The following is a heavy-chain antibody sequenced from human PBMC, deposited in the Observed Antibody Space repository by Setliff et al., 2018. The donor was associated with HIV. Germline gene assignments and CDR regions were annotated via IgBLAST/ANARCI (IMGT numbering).Heavy chain of an antibody. CDR2: FSPDNGNT. V-gene: IGHV1-2*02. CDR1: GYTFTDYF. CDR3: ARQLSNSFDY. D-gene: IGHD1-1*01. Sequence: ASVKVSCKSSGYTFTDYFIHWVRQAPGQGLEWMGWFSPDNGNTRISQRFRGSVTMTRDRSINTAYMELSGLTSDDTAVYYCARQLSNSFDYWGQGALVTVSS. J-gene: IGHJ4*02.